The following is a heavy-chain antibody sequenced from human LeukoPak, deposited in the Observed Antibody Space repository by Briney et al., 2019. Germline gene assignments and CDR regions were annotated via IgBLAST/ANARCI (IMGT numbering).Heavy chain of an antibody. Sequence: SETLSLTCSVSGDSISGRTYYWTWIRQHPEKGLEWIGYIWNSGSTNHNPALKSRVTISVDTSKNQFSLKLTSVTAADTAIYYCARDVSSMFPNWFDPWGQGILVIVSS. CDR1: GDSISGRTYY. CDR2: IWNSGST. CDR3: ARDVSSMFPNWFDP. J-gene: IGHJ5*02. V-gene: IGHV4-31*03. D-gene: IGHD6-6*01.